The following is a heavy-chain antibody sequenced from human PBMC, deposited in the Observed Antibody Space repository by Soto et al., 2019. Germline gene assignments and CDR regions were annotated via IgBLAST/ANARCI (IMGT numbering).Heavy chain of an antibody. D-gene: IGHD6-6*01. Sequence: EVQLVQSGAEVKKPGESLNISCQGSGYTFTRYWIGWVRQMPGKGLEWMAMMYPADLDTRYNPSFQGQVSISVDRSVNTAYLHLTSLKVSDSAVYYCARRPGSSSSAFAFWGQGTLVTVSS. CDR2: MYPADLDT. V-gene: IGHV5-51*01. CDR1: GYTFTRYW. J-gene: IGHJ4*02. CDR3: ARRPGSSSSAFAF.